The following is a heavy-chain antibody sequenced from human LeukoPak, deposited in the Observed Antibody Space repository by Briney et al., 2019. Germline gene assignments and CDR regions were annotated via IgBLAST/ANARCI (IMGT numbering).Heavy chain of an antibody. CDR1: GYTFTGYY. V-gene: IGHV1-18*04. CDR2: ISAYNGNT. Sequence: ASVKVSCKASGYTFTGYYMHWVRQAPGQGLEWMGWISAYNGNTNYAQKLQGRVTMTTDTSTSTAYMELRSLTSDDTAVYYCARDDYGDQHYYYYYGMDVWGQGTTVTVSS. D-gene: IGHD4-17*01. J-gene: IGHJ6*02. CDR3: ARDDYGDQHYYYYYGMDV.